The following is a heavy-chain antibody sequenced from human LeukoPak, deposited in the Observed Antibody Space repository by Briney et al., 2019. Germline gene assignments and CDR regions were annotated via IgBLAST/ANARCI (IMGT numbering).Heavy chain of an antibody. CDR2: ISGSGGST. CDR1: GFTFSSYG. J-gene: IGHJ6*03. CDR3: AKGPGTNYYYYYMDV. V-gene: IGHV3-23*01. Sequence: GGSLRLSCAASGFTFSSYGMSWVRQAPGKGLEWVSAISGSGGSTYYADSVKGRFTISRDNSKNTLYPQMNSLRAEDTAVYYCAKGPGTNYYYYYMDVWGKGTTVTISS.